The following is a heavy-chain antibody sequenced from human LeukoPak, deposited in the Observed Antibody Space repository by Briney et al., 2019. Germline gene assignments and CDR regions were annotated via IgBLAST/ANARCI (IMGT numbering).Heavy chain of an antibody. CDR2: IYYSGNT. V-gene: IGHV4-39*01. D-gene: IGHD3-22*01. J-gene: IGHJ4*02. CDR3: ARHEGSYYDKSGYTFDC. Sequence: SETLSLTCTVSGGSISSTSYYWGWIRQPPGKGLEWIGSIYYSGNTYYNPSLKSRVTISVDTSKNQFSLKLSPVTAADRAVYFCARHEGSYYDKSGYTFDCWGQGTLVTVSS. CDR1: GGSISSTSYY.